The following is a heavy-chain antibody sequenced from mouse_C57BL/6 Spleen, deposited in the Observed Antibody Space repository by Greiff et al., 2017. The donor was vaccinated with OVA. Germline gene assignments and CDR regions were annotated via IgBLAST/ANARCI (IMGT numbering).Heavy chain of an antibody. CDR1: GFTFSDYG. V-gene: IGHV5-17*01. D-gene: IGHD1-1*01. CDR3: ARPDYGSSYGYFDV. Sequence: EVMLVESGGSLVKPGGSLKLSCAASGFTFSDYGMHWVRQAPEKGLEWVAYISSGSSTIYYADTVKGRFTISRDNAKNTLFLQMTSLRSEDTAMYYCARPDYGSSYGYFDVWGTGTTVTVSS. J-gene: IGHJ1*03. CDR2: ISSGSSTI.